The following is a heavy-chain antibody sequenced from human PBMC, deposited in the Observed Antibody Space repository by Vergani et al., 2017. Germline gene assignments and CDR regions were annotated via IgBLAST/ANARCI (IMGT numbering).Heavy chain of an antibody. CDR2: ISWNSGSI. V-gene: IGHV3-9*01. J-gene: IGHJ6*02. Sequence: EVQLVESGGGLVQPGRSLRLSCAASGFTFDDYAMHWVRQAPGKGLEWVSGISWNSGSIGYADSVKGRFTISRDNAKNSLYLQMNSLRAEDTAVYYCARVLLKKIVLRFNYGMDVWGQGTTVTVSS. D-gene: IGHD5/OR15-5a*01. CDR3: ARVLLKKIVLRFNYGMDV. CDR1: GFTFDDYA.